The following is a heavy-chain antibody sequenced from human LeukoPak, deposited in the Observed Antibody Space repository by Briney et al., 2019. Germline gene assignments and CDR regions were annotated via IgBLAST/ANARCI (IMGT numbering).Heavy chain of an antibody. CDR3: ARDHQLPLLGWFDP. J-gene: IGHJ5*02. CDR1: GYTFTGYY. V-gene: IGHV1-2*02. CDR2: INPNSGGT. Sequence: ASVKVSCKASGYTFTGYYMHWVRQAPGQGLEWMGWINPNSGGTNYAQNFQGRVTMTRDTSISTAYMELSRLRSDDTAVYYCARDHQLPLLGWFDPWAREPWSPSPQ. D-gene: IGHD2-2*01.